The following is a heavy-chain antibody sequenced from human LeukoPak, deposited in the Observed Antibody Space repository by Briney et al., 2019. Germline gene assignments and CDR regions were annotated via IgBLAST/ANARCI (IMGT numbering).Heavy chain of an antibody. J-gene: IGHJ2*01. CDR2: MNRDGSEI. D-gene: IGHD1-14*01. V-gene: IGHV3-7*01. CDR1: GFTFSNYW. Sequence: PGGSLRLSCAASGFTFSNYWMSWVRQAPGKGLEWVANMNRDGSEIYYVDSIKGRFTISRDNTNNSLYLQMNSLRADDTAVYYCVSDSEIQQWHYWYFDLWGRGTLVTVSS. CDR3: VSDSEIQQWHYWYFDL.